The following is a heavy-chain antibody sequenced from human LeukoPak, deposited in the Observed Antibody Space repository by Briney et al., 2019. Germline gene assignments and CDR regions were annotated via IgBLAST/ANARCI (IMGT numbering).Heavy chain of an antibody. V-gene: IGHV4-4*07. J-gene: IGHJ3*02. CDR1: SGSISSYY. CDR2: IYTSGST. Sequence: PSETLSLTCTVSSGSISSYYWSWIRQPAGKGLEWIGRIYTSGSTNYNPSLKSRVTILVDTSKNQFSLKLSSVTAADTAVYYCATELAIGAFDIWGQGTMVTVSS. CDR3: ATELAIGAFDI. D-gene: IGHD1-26*01.